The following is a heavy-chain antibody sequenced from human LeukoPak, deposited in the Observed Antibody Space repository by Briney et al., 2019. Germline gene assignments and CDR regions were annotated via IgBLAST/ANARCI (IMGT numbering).Heavy chain of an antibody. Sequence: PSETLSLTCTVSGGSIRSSYYYWGWIRQPPGKGLEWIGSIYDSGSTYYNPSLKSRVTISVDTSKNQFSLKLNSVTAADTAVYYCARGRFSSSWRRGWFDPWGQGTLVTVSS. D-gene: IGHD6-13*01. CDR2: IYDSGST. V-gene: IGHV4-39*01. CDR1: GGSIRSSYYY. J-gene: IGHJ5*02. CDR3: ARGRFSSSWRRGWFDP.